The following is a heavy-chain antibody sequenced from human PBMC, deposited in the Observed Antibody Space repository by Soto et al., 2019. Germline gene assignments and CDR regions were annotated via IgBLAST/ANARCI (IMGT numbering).Heavy chain of an antibody. CDR1: GFTFDDYA. CDR3: GSGAQQWLVRGEAFDI. D-gene: IGHD6-19*01. J-gene: IGHJ3*02. V-gene: IGHV3-9*01. CDR2: ISWNSGSI. Sequence: EVQLVESGGGLVQPGRSLRLSCAASGFTFDDYAMHWVRQAPGKGLEWVSGISWNSGSIGYADSVKGRFTISRDNAKNSLYLQMNSLRAEDTALYYCGSGAQQWLVRGEAFDIWGQGTMVTVSS.